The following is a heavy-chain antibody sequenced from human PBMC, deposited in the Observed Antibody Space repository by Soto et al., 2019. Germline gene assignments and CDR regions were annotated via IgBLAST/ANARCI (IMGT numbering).Heavy chain of an antibody. J-gene: IGHJ6*02. V-gene: IGHV1-18*01. Sequence: QVQLVQSRGEVKKPGASVKVSCKTSGYSFTTYGISWVRQAPGPGLEWMGWISGYNGNTNYAQKLKGRLTMTTDTSTSTGYMELRSLTSYDTAVYYCARESPAPYSYYVMDVWGQGSTVTFSS. CDR2: ISGYNGNT. CDR3: ARESPAPYSYYVMDV. CDR1: GYSFTTYG.